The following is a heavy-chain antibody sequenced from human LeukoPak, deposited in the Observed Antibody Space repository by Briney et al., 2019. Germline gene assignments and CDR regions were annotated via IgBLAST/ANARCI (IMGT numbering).Heavy chain of an antibody. J-gene: IGHJ3*02. D-gene: IGHD2-2*01. CDR3: ARGVGSAAKGAFDI. V-gene: IGHV4-31*03. CDR1: GRSISSGGYY. CDR2: VYYSGST. Sequence: PSETLSLTCTVSGRSISSGGYYWSWIRQHPGKGLEWIGYVYYSGSTYYNPSLKSRVTISVDTSKNQFSLKLSSVTAADTAVYYCARGVGSAAKGAFDIWGQGTMVTVSS.